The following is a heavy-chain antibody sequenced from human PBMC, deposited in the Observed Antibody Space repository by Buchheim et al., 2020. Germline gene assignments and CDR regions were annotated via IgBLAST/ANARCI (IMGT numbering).Heavy chain of an antibody. V-gene: IGHV3-23*01. CDR3: AKGLYSSGWYSYGMDV. D-gene: IGHD6-19*01. Sequence: EVQLLESGGGLVQPGGSLRLSCAASGFTFSSYAMSWVRQAPGKGLEWVSAISGSGGSTYYADSVKGRFTISRDNPKNPLYLQMNSLRAEDTAVYYGAKGLYSSGWYSYGMDVWGQGTT. J-gene: IGHJ6*02. CDR1: GFTFSSYA. CDR2: ISGSGGST.